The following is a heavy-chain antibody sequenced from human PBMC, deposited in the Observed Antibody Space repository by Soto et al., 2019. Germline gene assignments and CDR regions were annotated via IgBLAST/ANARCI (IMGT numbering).Heavy chain of an antibody. CDR2: INPSGGST. J-gene: IGHJ6*02. CDR3: AREGRIAVAYYRLDYYYYYGMDV. V-gene: IGHV1-46*01. CDR1: GYTFTSYY. Sequence: ASVKVSCKASGYTFTSYYMHWVRQAPGQGLERMGKINPSGGSTSYAQKFQGRVTMTRDTSTSTVYMELSSLRSEDTAVYYCAREGRIAVAYYRLDYYYYYGMDVWGQGTTVTVSS. D-gene: IGHD6-19*01.